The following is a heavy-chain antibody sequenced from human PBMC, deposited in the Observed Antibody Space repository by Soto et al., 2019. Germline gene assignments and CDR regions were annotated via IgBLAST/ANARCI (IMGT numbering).Heavy chain of an antibody. D-gene: IGHD6-13*01. CDR2: LNTAGTI. CDR3: ARDRGEYTSSWFWYFSH. CDR1: GASISSYN. V-gene: IGHV4-4*07. Sequence: SETLSLTCSVSGASISSYNWNWVRQSAGKGPEWVGRLNTAGTINYNPSLKSRITMSMDTSKNQISLHLRSVTAADTAMYYCARDRGEYTSSWFWYFSHWGHGTLVTVSS. J-gene: IGHJ2*01.